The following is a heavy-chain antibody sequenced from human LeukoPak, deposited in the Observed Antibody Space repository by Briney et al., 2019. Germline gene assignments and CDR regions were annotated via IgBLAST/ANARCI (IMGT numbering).Heavy chain of an antibody. V-gene: IGHV1-2*02. CDR1: GYTFAGYY. Sequence: GASVKVSCKASGYTFAGYYMHWVRQAPGQGLEWMGWINPNSGGTNYAQKFQGRVTMTRDTSISTAYMELSRLRSDDTAVYYCARGPIVVVVAALDYWGQGTLVTVPS. D-gene: IGHD2-15*01. J-gene: IGHJ4*02. CDR3: ARGPIVVVVAALDY. CDR2: INPNSGGT.